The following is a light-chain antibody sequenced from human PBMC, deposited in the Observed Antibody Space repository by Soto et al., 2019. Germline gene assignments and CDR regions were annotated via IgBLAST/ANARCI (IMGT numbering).Light chain of an antibody. CDR1: QSLLHSNGYNY. V-gene: IGKV2-28*01. CDR3: MQAQQREST. J-gene: IGKJ1*01. CDR2: SSS. Sequence: DIVMTQSPLSLPVTPGEPASISCRSSQSLLHSNGYNYLDWYLQKPGQSPQLLIYSSSNRASGVTEPFGGRGSGTDFTLKISGVEAKDVGDYCGMQAQQRESTFGQGTKVEIK.